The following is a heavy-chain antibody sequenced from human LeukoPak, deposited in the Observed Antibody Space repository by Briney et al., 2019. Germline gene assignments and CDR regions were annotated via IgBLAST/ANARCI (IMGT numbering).Heavy chain of an antibody. D-gene: IGHD2-2*01. J-gene: IGHJ3*02. CDR1: GGTFSSYA. CDR3: AGRADVVVPVYDAFDI. V-gene: IGHV1-69*01. CDR2: IIPIFGTA. Sequence: ASVKVSCKASGGTFSSYAISWVRQAPGQGLEWMGGIIPIFGTANNAQKFQGRVTITADESTSTAYMELSSLRSEDTAVYYCAGRADVVVPVYDAFDIWGQGTMVTVSS.